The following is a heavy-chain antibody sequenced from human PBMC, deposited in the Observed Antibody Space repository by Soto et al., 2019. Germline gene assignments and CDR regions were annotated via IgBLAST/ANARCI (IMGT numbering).Heavy chain of an antibody. Sequence: PGGSLRLSCAASGFTFSSYAMDWVRQAPGKGLEWVTVISKDGTNKFYADSVKGRFTISRDNSKKTLYLQMSSLRVDDTAVYYCARDRVQLERSYYYYGMDVWGQGTTVTVSS. J-gene: IGHJ6*02. V-gene: IGHV3-30*04. CDR1: GFTFSSYA. D-gene: IGHD1-1*01. CDR3: ARDRVQLERSYYYYGMDV. CDR2: ISKDGTNK.